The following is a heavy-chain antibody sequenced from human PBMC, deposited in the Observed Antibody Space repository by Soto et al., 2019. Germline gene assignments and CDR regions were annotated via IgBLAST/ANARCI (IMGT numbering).Heavy chain of an antibody. J-gene: IGHJ4*02. CDR2: IRGQNGDT. D-gene: IGHD1-26*01. V-gene: IGHV1-18*04. CDR1: GYTFTNYG. Sequence: QVQLVQSGPEVKKAGASVKVSCKTSGYTFTNYGISWVRQAPGQGLEWMAWIRGQNGDTNFAQRFRGRVTLTKDSSTSTVYMELTSLRSDYTAVYYCARDGYSERYPRPNYFDSWGQGTQVSVSS. CDR3: ARDGYSERYPRPNYFDS.